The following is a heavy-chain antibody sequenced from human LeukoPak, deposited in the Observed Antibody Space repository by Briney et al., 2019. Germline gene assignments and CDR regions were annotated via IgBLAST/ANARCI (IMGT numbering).Heavy chain of an antibody. CDR1: GYTFTSYD. J-gene: IGHJ2*01. D-gene: IGHD2-2*01. CDR3: ARAAESNWYFDL. V-gene: IGHV1-8*01. Sequence: ASVKVSCKASGYTFTSYDINWVRQATGQGLEWMGWMDPNSGNTGYAQKFQGRVTMTRNTSISTAYMEVSSLRSEDTAVYYCARAAESNWYFDLWGRGTLVTVSS. CDR2: MDPNSGNT.